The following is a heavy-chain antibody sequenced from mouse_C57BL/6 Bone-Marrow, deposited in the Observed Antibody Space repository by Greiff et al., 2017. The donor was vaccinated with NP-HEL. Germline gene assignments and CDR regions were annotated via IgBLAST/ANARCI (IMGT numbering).Heavy chain of an antibody. CDR1: GYTFTDYN. D-gene: IGHD1-1*01. V-gene: IGHV1-22*01. J-gene: IGHJ4*01. Sequence: VQLQQSGPELVKPGASVKMSCKASGYTFTDYNMHWVKQSHGKSLEWIGYINPNNGGTSYNQKFKGKATLTVNKSSSTAYMELRSLTSEDSAVYYCARSVTTVVDVYYAMDYWGQVTSVTVSS. CDR3: ARSVTTVVDVYYAMDY. CDR2: INPNNGGT.